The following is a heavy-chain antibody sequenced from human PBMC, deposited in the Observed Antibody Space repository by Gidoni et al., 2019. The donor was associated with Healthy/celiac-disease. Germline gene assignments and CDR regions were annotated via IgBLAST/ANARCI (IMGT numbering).Heavy chain of an antibody. D-gene: IGHD2-15*01. V-gene: IGHV4-34*01. CDR3: ARGRYCSGGSCYRWYFDL. J-gene: IGHJ2*01. CDR1: GVSFSGDY. Sequence: QVQLQQWGAGLLKPAETLSLTCAVHGVSFSGDYWSWIRQPPGKGLEWIGEIHHSRSPNYNPSLKSRVTISVDSSKNQFSLKLSSVTAADTAVYYCARGRYCSGGSCYRWYFDLWGRGTLVTVSS. CDR2: IHHSRSP.